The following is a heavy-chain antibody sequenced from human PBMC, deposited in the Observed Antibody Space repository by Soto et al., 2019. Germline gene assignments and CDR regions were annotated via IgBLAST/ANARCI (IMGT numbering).Heavy chain of an antibody. V-gene: IGHV1-69*02. J-gene: IGHJ4*02. CDR3: ARGQQCLLRGLDYVDY. D-gene: IGHD6-19*01. CDR1: GGTFSSYT. CDR2: IIRVLGIV. Sequence: QVQLVQSGAEVKKPGSSVRVSCTASGGTFSSYTISWVRQAPGQGLEWMGRIIRVLGIVNYAQKFQGRVTITADKSTSTAYKEMSSLRFEDTAVYYCARGQQCLLRGLDYVDYWGQGTLVTVSS.